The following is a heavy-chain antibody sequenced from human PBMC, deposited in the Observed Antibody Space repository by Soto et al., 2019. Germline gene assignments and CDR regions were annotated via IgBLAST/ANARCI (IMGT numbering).Heavy chain of an antibody. CDR1: GGSFSYNF. CDR2: VTPSKRI. V-gene: IGHV4-34*01. Sequence: QVQLQQWGTGPLKPSETLSLTCAVSGGSFSYNFWSWIRQSSEKGLEWIGEVTPSKRIFYNPSLESRVTISVDTSRNQIFLKLNSVTTADTAVYYCASRRGSRDFWGQGTPVTVSS. D-gene: IGHD6-6*01. CDR3: ASRRGSRDF. J-gene: IGHJ4*02.